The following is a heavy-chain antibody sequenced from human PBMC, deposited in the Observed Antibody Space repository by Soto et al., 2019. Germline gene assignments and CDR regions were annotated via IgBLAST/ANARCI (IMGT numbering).Heavy chain of an antibody. V-gene: IGHV1-18*01. CDR2: INAYNGNT. J-gene: IGHJ5*02. CDR3: ARVLPPFDP. Sequence: QVQLVQSGAEVKKPGASVKVSCKASGYTFTSYGISWVRQAPGQGLEWMGWINAYNGNTNYAQTLQGRVTMPTDPSTSTAYMELRSLRSADTAVYYCARVLPPFDPWGQGTLVTVSS. CDR1: GYTFTSYG.